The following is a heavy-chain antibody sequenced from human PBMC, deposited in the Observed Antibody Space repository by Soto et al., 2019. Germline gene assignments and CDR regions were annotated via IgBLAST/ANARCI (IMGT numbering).Heavy chain of an antibody. J-gene: IGHJ4*02. CDR3: ATDSNYDVSNSF. CDR1: GYSFTDYH. CDR2: INPKSGGT. Sequence: QVQLVQSGAEVKKPGASVKVSCKASGYSFTDYHIHWVRQAPGQGLEWLGRINPKSGGTSTAQKFQGWVTMTTDTSISTASMELTRLTSDDTAIYFCATDSNYDVSNSFWGQGTLVTVSS. V-gene: IGHV1-2*04. D-gene: IGHD3-3*01.